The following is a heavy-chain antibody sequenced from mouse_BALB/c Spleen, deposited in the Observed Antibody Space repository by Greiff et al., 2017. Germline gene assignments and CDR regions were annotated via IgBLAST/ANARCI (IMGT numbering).Heavy chain of an antibody. CDR3: ARQYGNYCFDY. Sequence: QVQLQQPGAELVKPGASVKLSCKASGYTFTSYWMHWVKQRPGQGLEWIGEINPSNGRTNYNEKFKSKATLTVDKSSSTAYMQLSSLTSEDSAVYYCARQYGNYCFDYWGQGTTLTVAS. J-gene: IGHJ2*01. V-gene: IGHV1S81*02. D-gene: IGHD2-10*02. CDR1: GYTFTSYW. CDR2: INPSNGRT.